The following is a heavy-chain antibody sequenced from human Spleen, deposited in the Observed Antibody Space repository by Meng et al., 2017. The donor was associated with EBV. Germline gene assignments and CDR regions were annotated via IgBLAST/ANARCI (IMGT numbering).Heavy chain of an antibody. V-gene: IGHV4-39*01. CDR3: ARTEYGGNWYFDY. CDR2: VHYTGST. CDR1: GDSISSFFY. J-gene: IGHJ4*02. D-gene: IGHD4-23*01. Sequence: LPLRGSGPGQGKPSEALSLTCTVSGDSISSFFYWGWIRQPPGRGLEWIGSVHYTGSTYYSPSLKSRVTVSVDTSKNQFSLRLTSVTAADTAVYYCARTEYGGNWYFDYWGQGTLVTVSS.